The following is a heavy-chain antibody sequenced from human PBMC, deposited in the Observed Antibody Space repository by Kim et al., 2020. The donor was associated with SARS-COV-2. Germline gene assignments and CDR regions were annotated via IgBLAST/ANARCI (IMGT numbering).Heavy chain of an antibody. J-gene: IGHJ2*01. CDR1: GGSFSAYY. CDR3: ARNGVPGKFHWYLDL. V-gene: IGHV4-34*01. Sequence: SETLSLTCAVSGGSFSAYYWTWIRQPPGKGLEWIGEINYSGSTNQNPSLKSRVTISVDTSKNQFSLNVSSVTAADTAVYLCARNGVPGKFHWYLDLWGRGTPVTVSS. D-gene: IGHD3-10*01. CDR2: INYSGST.